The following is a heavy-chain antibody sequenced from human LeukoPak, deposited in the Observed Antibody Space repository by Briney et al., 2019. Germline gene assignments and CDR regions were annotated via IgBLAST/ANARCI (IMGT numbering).Heavy chain of an antibody. CDR2: IDPSDSYT. D-gene: IGHD5-12*01. J-gene: IGHJ3*02. CDR3: ARPYSGYAWGAFDI. V-gene: IGHV5-10-1*01. Sequence: GESLKISCRGSGYSFTSYWISWVRQMPGKGLEWMGRIDPSDSYTNYSPAFQGHVTISADKSISTAYLQWSSLKASDTAMYYCARPYSGYAWGAFDIWGQGTMVTVSS. CDR1: GYSFTSYW.